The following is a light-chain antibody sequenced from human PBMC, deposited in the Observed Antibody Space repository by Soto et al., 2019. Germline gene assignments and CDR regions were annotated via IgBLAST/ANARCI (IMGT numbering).Light chain of an antibody. J-gene: IGKJ1*01. CDR3: QQYGDSPRS. V-gene: IGKV3-11*01. Sequence: IVLTQYSATLSLAPGERATLSCRASQSVSTYLAWYQQKPGQAPRLLFYHASRRATGTPDRFSVSGSGTDFTLTISRLEPGDFAVYYCQQYGDSPRSFGQRSKVDI. CDR2: HAS. CDR1: QSVSTY.